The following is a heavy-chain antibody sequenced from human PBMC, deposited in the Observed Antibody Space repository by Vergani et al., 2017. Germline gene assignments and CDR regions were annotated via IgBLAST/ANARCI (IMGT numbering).Heavy chain of an antibody. CDR1: LFPFTPSS. V-gene: IGHV3-53*01. J-gene: IGHJ4*02. D-gene: IGHD3-10*01. Sequence: EVQLVESGGGFIPPGGSLPLSCPASLFPFTPSSIRSFHQAPRKVLDFLSFIYTGGSTYYADSVKGRFTISRDNSKNTVYLQMNSLRAEDTAVYYCARDQNYGSGSWDYWGQGTLVTVSS. CDR3: ARDQNYGSGSWDY. CDR2: IYTGGST.